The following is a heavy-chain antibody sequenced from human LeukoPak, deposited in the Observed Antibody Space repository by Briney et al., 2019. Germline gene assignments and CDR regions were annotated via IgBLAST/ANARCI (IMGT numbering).Heavy chain of an antibody. J-gene: IGHJ4*02. CDR3: AREACRLGYCCGGSCPSHFDY. Sequence: GGSLRLSCAASGFTFSSYSMNWLGQAPAKGLQWVSSISRINSYIYYEDSVKGRFTISRDNAKKSLYLQMNSLRAEDTAVYCCAREACRLGYCCGGSCPSHFDYWGQGTLVTVSS. CDR1: GFTFSSYS. D-gene: IGHD2-15*01. CDR2: ISRINSYI. V-gene: IGHV3-21*01.